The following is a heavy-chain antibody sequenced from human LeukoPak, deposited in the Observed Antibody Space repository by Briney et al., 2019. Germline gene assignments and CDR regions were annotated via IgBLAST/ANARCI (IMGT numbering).Heavy chain of an antibody. V-gene: IGHV3-23*01. D-gene: IGHD1-26*01. CDR2: ISGRGRST. J-gene: IGHJ3*02. CDR3: ARGEDAFDI. CDR1: GFTFSNYA. Sequence: PGGSLRLSCAASGFTFSNYAMSWVRQAPGKGLEWVSAISGRGRSTYYADSVKGRFTISRDNSKNTLYLQMNSLRAADTAVYYCARGEDAFDIWGQGTMVTVSS.